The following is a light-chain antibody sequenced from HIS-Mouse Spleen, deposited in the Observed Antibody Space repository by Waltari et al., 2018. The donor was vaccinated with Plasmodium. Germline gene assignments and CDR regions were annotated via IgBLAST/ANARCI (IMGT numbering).Light chain of an antibody. CDR2: GAS. CDR1: QSVSSSY. J-gene: IGKJ1*01. Sequence: EIVLTQSPGTLSLSPGERATLSCRASQSVSSSYLAWYQQKPGQAPRLLSYGASSRATGIPGRFSGSGSGTDFTITISRLEPEDVAVYYCQQYCSSGTFGQGTKVEIK. V-gene: IGKV3-20*01. CDR3: QQYCSSGT.